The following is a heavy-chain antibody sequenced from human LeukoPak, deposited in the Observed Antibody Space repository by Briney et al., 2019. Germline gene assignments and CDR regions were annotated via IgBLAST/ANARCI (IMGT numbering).Heavy chain of an antibody. J-gene: IGHJ6*02. CDR2: IRYDGSNK. CDR1: GFTFSSYG. CDR3: AKDNTTSVTYYYYGMDV. D-gene: IGHD2/OR15-2a*01. V-gene: IGHV3-30*02. Sequence: GGSLRLSCAASGFTFSSYGMHWVRQAPGKGLEWVAFIRYDGSNKYYAHSVKGRFTISRDNSRNTLYLQMNSLRAEDTAVYYCAKDNTTSVTYYYYGMDVWGQGTTVTVSS.